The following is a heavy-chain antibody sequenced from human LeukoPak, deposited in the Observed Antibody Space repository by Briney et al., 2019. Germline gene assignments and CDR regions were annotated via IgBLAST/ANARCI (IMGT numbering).Heavy chain of an antibody. D-gene: IGHD3-22*01. Sequence: ASVKVSCKVSGYTLTELSMHWVRQAPGKGLEWMGGFDPEDGETINAQKFQGRVTMTEDTSTDTAYMELSSLRSEDTAVYYCATPRGDDSSGYYFVFDYWGQGTLVTVSS. CDR2: FDPEDGET. J-gene: IGHJ4*02. CDR3: ATPRGDDSSGYYFVFDY. V-gene: IGHV1-24*01. CDR1: GYTLTELS.